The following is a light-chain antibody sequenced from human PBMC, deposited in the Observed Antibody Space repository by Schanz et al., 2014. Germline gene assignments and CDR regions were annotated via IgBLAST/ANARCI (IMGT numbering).Light chain of an antibody. CDR1: SSDVGSFDL. Sequence: QSALTQPASVSGSPGQSITISCTGTSSDVGSFDLVSWYQHHPGKAPKLMIYEGTKRPSGVSNRFSGSKSGNTASLTISGLQAEDEADYFCCSYAGRSTYVLFGGGTKLTVL. J-gene: IGLJ2*01. CDR3: CSYAGRSTYVL. CDR2: EGT. V-gene: IGLV2-23*01.